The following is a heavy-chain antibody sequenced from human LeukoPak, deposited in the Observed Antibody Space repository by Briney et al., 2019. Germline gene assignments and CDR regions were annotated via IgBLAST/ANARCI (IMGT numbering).Heavy chain of an antibody. D-gene: IGHD5-24*01. CDR3: ARGPGSGYNGDY. CDR2: ISYDGSNK. Sequence: PGKSLRLSCAASGFTFSGYPIHWVRQAPGKGLEWVAVISYDGSNKYYADSVKGRFTISRDNSKNTLYLQMNSLRAEDTAVYYCARGPGSGYNGDYWGQGTLVTVSS. CDR1: GFTFSGYP. J-gene: IGHJ4*02. V-gene: IGHV3-30-3*01.